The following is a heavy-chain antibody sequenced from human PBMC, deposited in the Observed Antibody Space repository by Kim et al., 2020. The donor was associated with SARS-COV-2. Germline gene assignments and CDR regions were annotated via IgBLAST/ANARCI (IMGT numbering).Heavy chain of an antibody. Sequence: SETLSFTCTVSGGSISSYYWNWIRQPPGKGLEWIGYIYYSGSTNYNPSLKSRVTRSVDTSKNQFSLKLSSVTAADTAVYYCARSALFRTFDIWGQGTMVT. V-gene: IGHV4-59*08. D-gene: IGHD2-21*01. CDR3: ARSALFRTFDI. CDR2: IYYSGST. J-gene: IGHJ3*02. CDR1: GGSISSYY.